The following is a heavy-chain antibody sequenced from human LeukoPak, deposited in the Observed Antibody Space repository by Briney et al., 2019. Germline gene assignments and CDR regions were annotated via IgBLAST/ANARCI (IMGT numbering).Heavy chain of an antibody. CDR1: GGSISSYY. V-gene: IGHV4-59*08. CDR3: ARHSPGSSDDAFDI. D-gene: IGHD6-19*01. J-gene: IGHJ3*02. CDR2: IYYSGST. Sequence: PSETLSLTCTVSGGSISSYYWSWIRQPPGKGLEWIGYIYYSGSTNYNPSLKSRVTISVDTSKNQFSLKLSSVTAADTAVYYCARHSPGSSDDAFDIWGQGTMVTVSS.